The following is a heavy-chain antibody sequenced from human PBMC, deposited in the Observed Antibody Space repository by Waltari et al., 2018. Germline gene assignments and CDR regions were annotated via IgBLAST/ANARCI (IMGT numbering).Heavy chain of an antibody. Sequence: EVQLVESGGGLIQPGGSLRLSCAASGFTVSSNYMSWVRQAPGKGLDWVSVVYSGGSTYYADSVKGRFTISRDNSKNTLYLQMNSLRAEDTAVYYCARWGVRVDDAFDIWGQGTMVTVSS. D-gene: IGHD3-10*01. V-gene: IGHV3-53*01. J-gene: IGHJ3*02. CDR1: GFTVSSNY. CDR2: VYSGGST. CDR3: ARWGVRVDDAFDI.